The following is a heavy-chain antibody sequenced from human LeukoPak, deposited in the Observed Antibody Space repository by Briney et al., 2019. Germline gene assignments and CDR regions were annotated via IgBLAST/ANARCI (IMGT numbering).Heavy chain of an antibody. V-gene: IGHV3-66*01. Sequence: GGSLRLSCAVSGFTVSSNYMSWVRQAPGKGLEWVSVIYGGGSTYYADSVKGRFTISRDNSKNTLYLQMNRLRAEDTAVYYCARAASVAGTYALNHWGQGTLVTVSS. CDR3: ARAASVAGTYALNH. CDR2: IYGGGST. D-gene: IGHD6-19*01. J-gene: IGHJ4*02. CDR1: GFTVSSNY.